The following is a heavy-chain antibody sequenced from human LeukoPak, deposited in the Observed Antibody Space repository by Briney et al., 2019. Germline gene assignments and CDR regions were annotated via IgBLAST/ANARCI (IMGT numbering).Heavy chain of an antibody. Sequence: AGGSLRLSCAASGFTLSDYYMSWIRQAPGKGLEWVSYISSSGSTIYYADSVKGRFTISRDNAKNSLYLQMNSLRAEDTAVYYCARTYSSGWSSYFDYWGQGTLVTVSS. D-gene: IGHD6-19*01. CDR2: ISSSGSTI. J-gene: IGHJ4*02. CDR1: GFTLSDYY. CDR3: ARTYSSGWSSYFDY. V-gene: IGHV3-11*01.